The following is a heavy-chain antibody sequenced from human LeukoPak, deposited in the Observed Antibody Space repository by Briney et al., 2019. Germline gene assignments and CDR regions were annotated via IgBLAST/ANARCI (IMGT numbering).Heavy chain of an antibody. J-gene: IGHJ4*02. D-gene: IGHD6-6*01. CDR3: AKGLSYSSGGGGN. Sequence: GGSLRLSGAASGFTFSSFAMTWGSQGPGKGLECVSSISSDGGRTHYADSVKARFTISRDNSKSTRYLQMDSLRADDTAVHYGAKGLSYSSGGGGNWGQGTPVTVSA. CDR1: GFTFSSFA. V-gene: IGHV3-23*01. CDR2: ISSDGGRT.